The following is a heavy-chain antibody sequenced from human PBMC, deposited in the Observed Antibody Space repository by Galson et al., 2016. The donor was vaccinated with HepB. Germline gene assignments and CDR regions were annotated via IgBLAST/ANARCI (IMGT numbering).Heavy chain of an antibody. CDR3: TRDHGYSDFDFWGVYAMDV. CDR1: GFTFSTYR. V-gene: IGHV3-74*01. D-gene: IGHD5-12*01. Sequence: SLRLSCAASGFTFSTYRMHWVRQVPGKGLAWLSLTNSDGSSTTYADSVKGRFTISRDNARDTLYLQMNSLRAEDTAVYYCTRDHGYSDFDFWGVYAMDVWGQGTTVTVSS. CDR2: TNSDGSST. J-gene: IGHJ6*02.